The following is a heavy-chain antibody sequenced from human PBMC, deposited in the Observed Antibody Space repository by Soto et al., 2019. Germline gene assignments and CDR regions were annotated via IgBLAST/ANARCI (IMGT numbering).Heavy chain of an antibody. CDR2: IFYSGTT. V-gene: IGHV4-31*03. Sequence: LSLTCNVPVDSSSRGGCYWSWIRQHPGKGLEWIGYIFYSGTTYYNPSLKSRVTISVDTSKNQFSLKLSSVTATDTAVYYCARSDDPWGQGTLVTVSS. CDR1: VDSSSRGGCY. CDR3: ARSDDP. J-gene: IGHJ5*02.